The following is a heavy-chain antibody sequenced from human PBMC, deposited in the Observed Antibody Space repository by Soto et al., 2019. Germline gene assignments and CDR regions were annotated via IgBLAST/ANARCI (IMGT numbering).Heavy chain of an antibody. Sequence: SVKVSCKASGGTFSSYAISWVRQAPGQGLEWMGGIIPIFGTANYAQKFQGRVTITADESTSTAYMELSSLRSEDTAVYYCARAAAGYCSGGSCHYDNWLDPWGQGTLVTVSS. D-gene: IGHD2-15*01. V-gene: IGHV1-69*13. J-gene: IGHJ5*02. CDR3: ARAAAGYCSGGSCHYDNWLDP. CDR1: GGTFSSYA. CDR2: IIPIFGTA.